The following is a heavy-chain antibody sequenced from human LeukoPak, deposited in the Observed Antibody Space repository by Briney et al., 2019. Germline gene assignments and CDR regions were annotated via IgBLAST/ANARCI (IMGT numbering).Heavy chain of an antibody. J-gene: IGHJ4*02. D-gene: IGHD3-22*01. V-gene: IGHV5-51*01. Sequence: GESLKISCQTSGYNFPTYWIAWVRQMPGKGLEWVGVIYPDDSDARYSPSFQGQVTISADKSISTAYLQWSSLKASDTAMYYCARWYYYDSGEVDHWGQGTLVTVSS. CDR2: IYPDDSDA. CDR3: ARWYYYDSGEVDH. CDR1: GYNFPTYW.